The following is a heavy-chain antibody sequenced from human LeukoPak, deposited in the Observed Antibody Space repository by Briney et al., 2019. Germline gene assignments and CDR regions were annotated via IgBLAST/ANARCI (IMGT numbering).Heavy chain of an antibody. Sequence: GGSLRLSCAASGFTFDDYGMSWVRQAPGKGLEWVSGINWNGGSTGYAYSVKGRFTISRDNAKNSLYLQMNSLRAEDTALYYCARGGRYSSSWIDNWFDPWGQGTLVTVSS. CDR1: GFTFDDYG. CDR2: INWNGGST. CDR3: ARGGRYSSSWIDNWFDP. D-gene: IGHD6-13*01. J-gene: IGHJ5*02. V-gene: IGHV3-20*04.